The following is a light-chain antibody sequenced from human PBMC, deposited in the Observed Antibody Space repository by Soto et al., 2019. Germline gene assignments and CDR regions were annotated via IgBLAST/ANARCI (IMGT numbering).Light chain of an antibody. CDR2: DAS. CDR3: QHSAPSPRT. V-gene: IGKV3-20*01. Sequence: ESGTHSSRASQSVSGNLAWHQQKPGQAPRLLIHDASSRATGISDRFTGSGSGTDFTLTITTLKPADLAVYYRQHSAPSPRTFGLGTKVDI. CDR1: QSVSGN. J-gene: IGKJ1*01.